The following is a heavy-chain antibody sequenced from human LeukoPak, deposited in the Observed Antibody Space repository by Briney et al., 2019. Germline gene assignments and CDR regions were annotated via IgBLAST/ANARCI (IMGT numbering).Heavy chain of an antibody. CDR3: ATRPVLLWFGESHGAVDY. CDR1: GFTFNNYG. D-gene: IGHD3-10*01. V-gene: IGHV3-30*19. J-gene: IGHJ4*02. Sequence: PGGSLRLSCAASGFTFNNYGMHWVRQAPGKGLEWVAVISYDGSNKYYADSVKGRFTISRDNSKNTLYLQMNSLRAEDTAVYYCATRPVLLWFGESHGAVDYWGQGTLVTVSS. CDR2: ISYDGSNK.